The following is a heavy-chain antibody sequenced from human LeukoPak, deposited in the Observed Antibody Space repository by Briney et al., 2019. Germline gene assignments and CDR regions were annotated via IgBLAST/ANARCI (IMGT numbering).Heavy chain of an antibody. V-gene: IGHV4-59*01. J-gene: IGHJ4*02. CDR2: IHHTGST. CDR3: ARGASTFDY. CDR1: DGSTSNYY. Sequence: SETLSLTCTASDGSTSNYYWSWIRQTPGRGLEWIGYIHHTGSTTNNPYLKSRVTMSVDMSKNQFSLKLNSVIAADTAVYYCARGASTFDYWGQGTLVTVSS. D-gene: IGHD2-2*01.